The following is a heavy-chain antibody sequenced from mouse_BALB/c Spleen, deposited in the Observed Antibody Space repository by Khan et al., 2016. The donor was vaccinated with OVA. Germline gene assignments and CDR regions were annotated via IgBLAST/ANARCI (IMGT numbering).Heavy chain of an antibody. D-gene: IGHD2-14*01. CDR2: IYPGDGDT. J-gene: IGHJ2*01. V-gene: IGHV1-87*01. CDR1: GYTFTSYW. CDR3: ASYRFDYFDY. Sequence: VELVESGAELARPGASVKLSCKSSGYTFTSYWMQWVKQRPGQGLEWIGTIYPGDGDTRYTQKFKGKATLTADKSSSTAFMQLSNLASEDSAVYYCASYRFDYFDYGGQGTTLTVSS.